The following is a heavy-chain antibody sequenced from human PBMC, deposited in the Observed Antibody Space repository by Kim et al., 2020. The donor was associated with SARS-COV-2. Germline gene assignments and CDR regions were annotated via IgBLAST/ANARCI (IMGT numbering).Heavy chain of an antibody. CDR3: VRAVYSGTSSGGWFGMDV. J-gene: IGHJ6*02. D-gene: IGHD6-13*01. V-gene: IGHV3-30*07. Sequence: GRGRFTISRDNSENTLSLQINSLRAEDTAVYYCVRAVYSGTSSGGWFGMDVWGQGTTVTVSS.